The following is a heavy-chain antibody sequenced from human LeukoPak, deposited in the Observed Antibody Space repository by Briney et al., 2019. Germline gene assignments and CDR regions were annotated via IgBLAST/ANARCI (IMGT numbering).Heavy chain of an antibody. V-gene: IGHV3-21*04. CDR3: VKGRISEDGLDF. D-gene: IGHD6-13*01. Sequence: GGSLRLSCAASGFTFSSYSMNWVRQAPGKGLEWVSSISSSSSYIYYADSVKGRFTISRDNTKNSLYLQMNSLRAEDTAVYYCVKGRISEDGLDFWGQGTLVTVSS. CDR1: GFTFSSYS. J-gene: IGHJ4*02. CDR2: ISSSSSYI.